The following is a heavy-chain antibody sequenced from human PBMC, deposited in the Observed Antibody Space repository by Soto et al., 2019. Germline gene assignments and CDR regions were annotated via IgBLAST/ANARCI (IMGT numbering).Heavy chain of an antibody. D-gene: IGHD3-16*01. Sequence: PSETLSLTCTVSGGSISSGGYYWSWIRQHPGKGLEWIGYIYYSGSTYYNPSLKSRVTISVDTSKNQFSLKLSSVTAADTAVYYCARVGYDYVWGSPFFDYWGQGTLVTVSS. J-gene: IGHJ4*02. V-gene: IGHV4-31*03. CDR2: IYYSGST. CDR1: GGSISSGGYY. CDR3: ARVGYDYVWGSPFFDY.